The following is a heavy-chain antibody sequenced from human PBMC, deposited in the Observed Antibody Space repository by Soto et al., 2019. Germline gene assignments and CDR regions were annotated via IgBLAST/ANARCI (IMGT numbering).Heavy chain of an antibody. CDR1: GCSFTSYW. CDR3: ARHQVAAAGWFDP. CDR2: IYPGDSDT. J-gene: IGHJ5*02. Sequence: GASLKISCKGSGCSFTSYWIGWVRQMPGKDLEWMGIIYPGDSDTRYSPSFQGQVTISADKSISTAYLQWSSLKALDTAMYYCARHQVAAAGWFDPWGQGTLVTVSS. V-gene: IGHV5-51*01. D-gene: IGHD6-13*01.